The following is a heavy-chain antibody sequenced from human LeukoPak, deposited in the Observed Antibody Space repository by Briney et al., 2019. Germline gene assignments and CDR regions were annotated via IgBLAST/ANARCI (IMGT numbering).Heavy chain of an antibody. J-gene: IGHJ4*02. CDR2: INQDGNAK. CDR1: GFTFSTYW. CDR3: ATHNYWRKDY. Sequence: GGSLRLSCAASGFTFSTYWMTWVRQAPGVGLEWVATINQDGNAKYYVDSVKGRFAISRDNTKNSLSLQMSSLRDEDSGIYYCATHNYWRKDYWGQGTLVTVSS. V-gene: IGHV3-7*01. D-gene: IGHD5-24*01.